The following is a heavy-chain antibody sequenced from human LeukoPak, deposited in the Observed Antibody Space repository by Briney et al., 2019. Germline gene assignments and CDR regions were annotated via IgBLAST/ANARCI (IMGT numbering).Heavy chain of an antibody. J-gene: IGHJ4*02. V-gene: IGHV3-23*01. D-gene: IGHD3-22*01. CDR1: GFTFSTYA. CDR3: AKVGDSSGYSPLDY. Sequence: GGSLRLTCAASGFTFSTYAMSWVRQAPGKGLEWVSGISGSDDSTYYADSVKGRFTISRDNSKNTLYLQMNSLRADDTAVYYCAKVGDSSGYSPLDYWGQGTLVTVSS. CDR2: ISGSDDST.